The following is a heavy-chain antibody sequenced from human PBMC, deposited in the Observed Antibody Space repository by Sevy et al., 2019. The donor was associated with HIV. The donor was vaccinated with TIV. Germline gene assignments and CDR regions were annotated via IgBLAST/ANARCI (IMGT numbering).Heavy chain of an antibody. CDR1: GDSISGYY. V-gene: IGHV4-59*01. J-gene: IGHJ6*02. CDR3: ARGDPELFYGMDV. CDR2: IFYSRST. Sequence: SETLSLTCTVSGDSISGYYWNWIRQPPGKGLEWIGYIFYSRSTTYNPSLMSRVTISQDTSTNQFSLKLTSVTAADTAVYYCARGDPELFYGMDVWGQGTTVTVSS. D-gene: IGHD1-7*01.